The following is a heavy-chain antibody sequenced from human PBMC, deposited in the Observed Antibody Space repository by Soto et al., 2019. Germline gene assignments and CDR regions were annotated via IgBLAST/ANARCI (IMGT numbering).Heavy chain of an antibody. V-gene: IGHV1-69*06. CDR1: GGTFNNYA. Sequence: QVQLVQSGAEVKKPGSSAKVSCKASGGTFNNYAINWVRQAPGDGLEWMGGIIPISGTTNYARKFQGRVTIIAEKSTSTVYMELNSLRSEDTALYYCARWSGLSCSGGSCFKKPFDYWGQGTLVTVSS. D-gene: IGHD2-15*01. CDR2: IIPISGTT. J-gene: IGHJ4*02. CDR3: ARWSGLSCSGGSCFKKPFDY.